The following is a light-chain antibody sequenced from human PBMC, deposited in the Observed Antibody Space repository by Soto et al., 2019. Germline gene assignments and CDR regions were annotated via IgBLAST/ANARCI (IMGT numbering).Light chain of an antibody. CDR2: GAS. CDR1: QSISSN. V-gene: IGKV3-15*01. J-gene: IGKJ5*01. CDR3: QQHDNWPPIT. Sequence: EIVMTQSPATLSVSPGDSAALSCRASQSISSNLAWYQQRPGQAPRLLIYGASTRATGIPPRFSGSGSGTEITLTITSLQSEDFAVYYCQQHDNWPPITFGQGTRLEIK.